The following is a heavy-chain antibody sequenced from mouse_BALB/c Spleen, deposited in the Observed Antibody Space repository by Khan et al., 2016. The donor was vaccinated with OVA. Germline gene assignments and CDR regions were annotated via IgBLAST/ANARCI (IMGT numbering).Heavy chain of an antibody. D-gene: IGHD1-1*01. Sequence: EVKLLESGPDLVKPSQSLSLTCTVTGYPITGGYSWHWIRQFPGNKLEWMGYIHYSGRTNYNPSLKSRISITRDTSKNQFFLQLNSVTTEDTATYYCARSGTTVVAYWYFDVWGAGTTVTVSS. V-gene: IGHV3-1*02. J-gene: IGHJ1*01. CDR1: GYPITGGYS. CDR2: IHYSGRT. CDR3: ARSGTTVVAYWYFDV.